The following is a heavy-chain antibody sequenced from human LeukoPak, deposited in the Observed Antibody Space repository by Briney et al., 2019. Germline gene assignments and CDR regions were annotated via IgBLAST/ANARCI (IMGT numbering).Heavy chain of an antibody. CDR3: AKGKGDLAALNFDY. Sequence: GGSLRLSCAASGFTFSSYGMSWVRQAPGKGLEWVSGISGSGGSTYYADSVKGQFTISRDNSKNTLYLQMNSLRAEDTAVYYCAKGKGDLAALNFDYWGQGTLVTVSS. CDR1: GFTFSSYG. V-gene: IGHV3-23*01. D-gene: IGHD2-21*01. CDR2: ISGSGGST. J-gene: IGHJ4*02.